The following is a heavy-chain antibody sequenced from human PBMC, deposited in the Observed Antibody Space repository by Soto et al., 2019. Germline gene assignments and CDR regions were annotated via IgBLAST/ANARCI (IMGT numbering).Heavy chain of an antibody. CDR1: GFTFRSSA. CDR3: ATGAYCSGGSCSDYYYYYYGMDL. CDR2: LVVGTGNT. D-gene: IGHD2-15*01. Sequence: ASVKVSCKTSGFTFRSSAVQWVRQARGQRLEWIGWLVVGTGNTNYAQKFQQRVTISSDRSTNTVSMELSSLTSEDTAVYYCATGAYCSGGSCSDYYYYYYGMDLWGQGTTVTVSS. J-gene: IGHJ6*02. V-gene: IGHV1-58*01.